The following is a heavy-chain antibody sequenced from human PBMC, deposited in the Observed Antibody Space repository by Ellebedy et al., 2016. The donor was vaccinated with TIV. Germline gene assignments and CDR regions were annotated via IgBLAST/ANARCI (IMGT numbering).Heavy chain of an antibody. V-gene: IGHV3-23*01. CDR2: ISSAGSP. J-gene: IGHJ4*02. D-gene: IGHD6-19*01. Sequence: GGSLRLSCEASGVSVSSHGMHWVRQAPGKGLEWVSTISSAGSPNYADSVRGRFTISRDSSKDTLYLEMDSLRADDTAIYYCAKCRHSTGCLLDSWGQGTLVTVSS. CDR1: GVSVSSHG. CDR3: AKCRHSTGCLLDS.